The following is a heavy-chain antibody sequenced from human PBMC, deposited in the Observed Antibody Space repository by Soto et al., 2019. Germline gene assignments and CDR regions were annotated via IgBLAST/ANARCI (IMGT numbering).Heavy chain of an antibody. CDR3: AVRKTGSFFDY. J-gene: IGHJ4*02. D-gene: IGHD1-26*01. Sequence: GGSLRLSCAASGFTFSAYAMSWVRQAPGKGLEWVSAISGSGGSTYYTDSVKGRFTISRDNSKNTLYLQMNSLRAEDTAVYYCAVRKTGSFFDYWGQGTLVTVSS. CDR1: GFTFSAYA. V-gene: IGHV3-23*01. CDR2: ISGSGGST.